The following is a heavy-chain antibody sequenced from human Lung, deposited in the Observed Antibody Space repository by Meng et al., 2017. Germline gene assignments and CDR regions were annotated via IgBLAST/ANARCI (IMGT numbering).Heavy chain of an antibody. CDR3: ARDIGQWLVQRDLDY. CDR2: ISAYNGNT. D-gene: IGHD6-19*01. Sequence: QVQLVQSGAEVKKPWASVKLSCKASGYTFTSYGISWVRQAPGQGLVWMGWISAYNGNTNYAQKLQGRVTMTTDTSTSTAYMELRSLRSDDTAVYYCARDIGQWLVQRDLDYWGQGTLVTVSS. V-gene: IGHV1-18*01. CDR1: GYTFTSYG. J-gene: IGHJ4*02.